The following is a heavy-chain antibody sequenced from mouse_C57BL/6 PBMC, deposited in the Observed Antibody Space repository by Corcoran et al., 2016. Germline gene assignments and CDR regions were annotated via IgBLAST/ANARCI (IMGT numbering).Heavy chain of an antibody. CDR2: INTYSGVP. J-gene: IGHJ3*01. CDR1: GYTFTTYG. CDR3: ARRPWFAY. V-gene: IGHV9-3*01. Sequence: QIQLVQSGPELKKPGETVKISCKASGYTFTTYGMSWVKQAPGTGFKWMGWINTYSGVPTYADDFKGRFAFSLETSSSTAYLQINNLKNEDTATYFCARRPWFAYWGQGTLVTVSA.